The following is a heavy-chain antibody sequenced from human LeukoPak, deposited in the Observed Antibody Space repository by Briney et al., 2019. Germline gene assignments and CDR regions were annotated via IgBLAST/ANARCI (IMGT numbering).Heavy chain of an antibody. CDR3: ARVKEIFGSGSYLGDY. Sequence: AAVKVSCKASGYTFNIYYIIWVRQAPGQGLGWVGWISAYNGKTNYAQKLQGRVTMTTDTSTTTAYMELRSLRSDDTAVYYCARVKEIFGSGSYLGDYCGQGTLVTVSS. V-gene: IGHV1-18*01. CDR2: ISAYNGKT. J-gene: IGHJ4*02. D-gene: IGHD3-10*01. CDR1: GYTFNIYY.